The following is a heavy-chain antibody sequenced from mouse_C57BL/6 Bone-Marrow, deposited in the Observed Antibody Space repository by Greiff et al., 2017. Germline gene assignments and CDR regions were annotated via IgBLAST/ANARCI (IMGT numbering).Heavy chain of an antibody. CDR3: ARQYYYGSRGYYFDY. J-gene: IGHJ2*01. CDR1: GFTFSSYG. Sequence: EVQRVESGGDLVKPGGSLKLSCAASGFTFSSYGMSWVRQTPDKRLEWVATISSGGSYTYYPDSVKGRFTISRDNAKNTLYLQMSSLKSEDTAMYYCARQYYYGSRGYYFDYWGQGTTLTVSS. D-gene: IGHD1-1*01. CDR2: ISSGGSYT. V-gene: IGHV5-6*01.